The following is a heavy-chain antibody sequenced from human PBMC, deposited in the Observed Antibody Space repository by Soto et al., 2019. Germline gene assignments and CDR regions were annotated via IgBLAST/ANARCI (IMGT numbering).Heavy chain of an antibody. CDR2: IWYDGSNK. V-gene: IGHV3-33*01. D-gene: IGHD2-21*01. CDR3: ARDLPSFDCGGDCYWKSGFDY. Sequence: GGSLRLSCAASGFTFSSYGMHWVRQAPGKGLEWVAVIWYDGSNKYYADSVKGRFTISRDNSKNTLYLQMNSLRAEDTAVYYCARDLPSFDCGGDCYWKSGFDYWGQGTLVTVSS. CDR1: GFTFSSYG. J-gene: IGHJ4*02.